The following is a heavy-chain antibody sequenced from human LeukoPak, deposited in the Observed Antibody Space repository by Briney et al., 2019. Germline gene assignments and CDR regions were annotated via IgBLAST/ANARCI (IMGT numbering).Heavy chain of an antibody. CDR3: ARAQEGCSRASCYLEP. J-gene: IGHJ5*02. D-gene: IGHD2-2*01. Sequence: PGGSLRLSCAASGFTFSSYVMSWVRQPPGKGLEWIGEMHHSGRTNYNPSLKSRITISVDKSKNQVFLRLNSVAAADTALYYCARAQEGCSRASCYLEPWGQGTLVTVSS. CDR2: MHHSGRT. CDR1: GFTFSSYVM. V-gene: IGHV4-4*02.